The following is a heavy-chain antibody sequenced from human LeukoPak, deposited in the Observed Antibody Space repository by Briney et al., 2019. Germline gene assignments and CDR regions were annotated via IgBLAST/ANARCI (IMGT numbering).Heavy chain of an antibody. Sequence: PGGSLRLSCAASGFTFSSYAMHWGRQAPGKGLEYVSAISSNGGSTYYANSVKGRFTISRDNSKNTLYLQMGSLRAEDMAVYYCARSPSHDFWSGYDYWGQGTLVTVSS. CDR1: GFTFSSYA. CDR2: ISSNGGST. J-gene: IGHJ4*02. V-gene: IGHV3-64*01. D-gene: IGHD3-3*01. CDR3: ARSPSHDFWSGYDY.